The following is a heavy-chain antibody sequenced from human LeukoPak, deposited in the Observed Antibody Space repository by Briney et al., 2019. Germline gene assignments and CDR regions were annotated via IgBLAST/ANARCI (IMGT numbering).Heavy chain of an antibody. Sequence: SETLSLTCTVSGGSISSYYWSLIRQPPGKGLEWIGYIYYSGSTNYNPSLKSRVTISVDTSKNQFSLKLSSVTAADTAMYYCASKVAYCSGGSCYGYFDYWGQGTLVTVSS. CDR1: GGSISSYY. CDR2: IYYSGST. CDR3: ASKVAYCSGGSCYGYFDY. V-gene: IGHV4-59*08. J-gene: IGHJ4*02. D-gene: IGHD2-15*01.